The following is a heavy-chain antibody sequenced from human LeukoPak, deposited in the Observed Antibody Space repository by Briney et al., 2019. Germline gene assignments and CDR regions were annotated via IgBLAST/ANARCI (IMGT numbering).Heavy chain of an antibody. Sequence: GGSLRLSCAAAGFTFRSYGMTWVRQAPGKGLEWVSSITGRGDSTYYADSVKDRFIISRDNSKNTLYLQMNSLRAEDTAIYYCAKLENWGQGTLVTVSS. CDR2: ITGRGDST. V-gene: IGHV3-23*01. J-gene: IGHJ4*02. CDR3: AKLEN. D-gene: IGHD1-1*01. CDR1: GFTFRSYG.